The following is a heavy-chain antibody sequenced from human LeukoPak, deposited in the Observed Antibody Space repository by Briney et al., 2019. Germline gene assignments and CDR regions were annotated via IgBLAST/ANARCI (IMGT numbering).Heavy chain of an antibody. CDR3: ASSSSCDY. D-gene: IGHD6-6*01. Sequence: GGSLRLSCAASGFTFSSYSMNWVRQAPGKGLEWVSSISSGSSFIYYADSVKGRFTISRDNAKNSLYLQMNSLRAEDTAVYYCASSSSCDYWGRGTLVTVSS. J-gene: IGHJ4*02. CDR1: GFTFSSYS. CDR2: ISSGSSFI. V-gene: IGHV3-21*01.